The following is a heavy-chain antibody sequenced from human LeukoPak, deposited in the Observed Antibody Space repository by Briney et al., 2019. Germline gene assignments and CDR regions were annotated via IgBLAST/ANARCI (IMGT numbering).Heavy chain of an antibody. J-gene: IGHJ4*02. CDR1: GGTFSSYA. D-gene: IGHD3-9*01. CDR2: IIPILGMA. Sequence: SVKVSCKASGGTFSSYAISWVRQAPGQGLEWMGRIIPILGMANYAQKFQGRVTITADKSTSTAYMELSSLRSEDTAVYYCARDSTLRYFDWPLDYWGQGTLVTVSS. CDR3: ARDSTLRYFDWPLDY. V-gene: IGHV1-69*04.